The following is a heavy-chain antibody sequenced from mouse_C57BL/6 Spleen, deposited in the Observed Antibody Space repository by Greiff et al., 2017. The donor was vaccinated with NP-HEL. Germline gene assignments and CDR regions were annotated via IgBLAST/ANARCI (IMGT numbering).Heavy chain of an antibody. CDR3: ARTYYGSSYWHFDV. V-gene: IGHV5-17*01. CDR1: GFTFSDYG. D-gene: IGHD1-1*01. J-gene: IGHJ1*03. Sequence: EVKLVESGGGLVKPGGSLKLSCAASGFTFSDYGMHWVRQAPEKGLEWVAYISSGSSTIYYADTVKGRFTISRDNAKNTLFLQMTSLRSEDTAMYYCARTYYGSSYWHFDVWGTGTTVTVSS. CDR2: ISSGSSTI.